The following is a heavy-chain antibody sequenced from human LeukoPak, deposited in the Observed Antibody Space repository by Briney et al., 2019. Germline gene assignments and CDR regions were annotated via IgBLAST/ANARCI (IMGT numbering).Heavy chain of an antibody. V-gene: IGHV4-4*07. CDR1: GGSISSYY. CDR3: AREPLVVVAATRDYYYYYYMDV. J-gene: IGHJ6*03. CDR2: IYTSGST. D-gene: IGHD2-15*01. Sequence: PSETLSLTCTVSGGSISSYYRSWIRQPAGKGLEWIGRIYTSGSTNYNPSLKSRVTMSVDTSKNQFSLKLSSVTAADTAVYYCAREPLVVVAATRDYYYYYYMDVWGKGTTVTISS.